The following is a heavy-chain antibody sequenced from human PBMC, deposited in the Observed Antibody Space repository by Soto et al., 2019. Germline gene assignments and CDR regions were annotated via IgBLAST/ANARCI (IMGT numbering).Heavy chain of an antibody. Sequence: GASVKVSCKASGFTFTSSAMQWVRQARGQRLEWIGWIVVGSGNTNYAQKFQERVTITRDMSTSTAYMELSSLRSEDTAVYYCAAASYYDFWSGSDAFDIWGQGTMVTVSS. V-gene: IGHV1-58*02. D-gene: IGHD3-3*01. CDR1: GFTFTSSA. J-gene: IGHJ3*02. CDR3: AAASYYDFWSGSDAFDI. CDR2: IVVGSGNT.